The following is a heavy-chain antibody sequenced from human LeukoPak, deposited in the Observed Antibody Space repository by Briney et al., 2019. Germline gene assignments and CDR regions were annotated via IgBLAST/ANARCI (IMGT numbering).Heavy chain of an antibody. V-gene: IGHV3-53*01. CDR2: IYSGGST. D-gene: IGHD6-13*01. Sequence: GGSLRLSCAASGFTVSSNYMSWVRQAPGKGLEWVSVIYSGGSTYYADSVKGRFTISRDNSKNTLYLQMNSLRAEDTAVYYCARGYGYRQLVLDYWGQGTLVTVSP. J-gene: IGHJ4*02. CDR3: ARGYGYRQLVLDY. CDR1: GFTVSSNY.